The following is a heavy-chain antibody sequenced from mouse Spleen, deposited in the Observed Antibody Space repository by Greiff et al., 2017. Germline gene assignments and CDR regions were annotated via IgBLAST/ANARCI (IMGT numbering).Heavy chain of an antibody. CDR1: GFTFSDYY. CDR3: ARRDYYGSSDEGAMDY. CDR2: ISNGGGST. J-gene: IGHJ4*01. Sequence: EVQGVESGGGLVQPGGSLKLSCATSGFTFSDYYMYWVRQTPEKRLEWVAYISNGGGSTYYPDTVKGRFTISRDNAKNTLYLQMSRLKSEDTAMYYWARRDYYGSSDEGAMDYWGQGTSVTVSS. V-gene: IGHV5-12*02. D-gene: IGHD1-1*01.